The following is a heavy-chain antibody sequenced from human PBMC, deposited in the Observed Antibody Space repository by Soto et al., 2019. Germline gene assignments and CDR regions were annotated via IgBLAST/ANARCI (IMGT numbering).Heavy chain of an antibody. D-gene: IGHD1-26*01. CDR2: IYYSGST. J-gene: IGHJ5*02. CDR1: GGSISSYY. CDR3: ARGTWEIHYNNWFDP. Sequence: SETLSLTCTVSGGSISSYYWSWIRQPPGKGLEWIGYIYYSGSTNYNPSLKSRVTISVDTSKNQFSLKLSSVTAADTAVYYCARGTWEIHYNNWFDPWGQGTLVTVS. V-gene: IGHV4-59*01.